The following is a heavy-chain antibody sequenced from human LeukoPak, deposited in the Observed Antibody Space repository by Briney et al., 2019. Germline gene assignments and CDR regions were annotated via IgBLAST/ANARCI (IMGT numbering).Heavy chain of an antibody. CDR3: ARGARAGAPDY. CDR2: ISRSGSSI. Sequence: PGGSLRLSCAASGFPFSSHEMNWVRQPPGKGLEWVSYISRSGSSIYYADSVKGRFTISRDNAKNSLYLQMNSLRAEDRAVYYCARGARAGAPDYWGQGTLVTVPS. V-gene: IGHV3-48*03. D-gene: IGHD6-13*01. J-gene: IGHJ4*02. CDR1: GFPFSSHE.